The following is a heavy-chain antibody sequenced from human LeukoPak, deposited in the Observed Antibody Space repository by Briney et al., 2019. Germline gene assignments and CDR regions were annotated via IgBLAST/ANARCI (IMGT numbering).Heavy chain of an antibody. J-gene: IGHJ4*02. CDR2: FDPEDGET. Sequence: ASVKVSCKVSGYTLTELSMHWVRQAPGKGLEWMGGFDPEDGETIYAQKFQGRVTMTEDTSTDTAYMELSSLRSEDTAVYYCATYPRPRGYYDSSGYDKYYFDYWGQGTLVTVSS. CDR3: ATYPRPRGYYDSSGYDKYYFDY. CDR1: GYTLTELS. V-gene: IGHV1-24*01. D-gene: IGHD3-22*01.